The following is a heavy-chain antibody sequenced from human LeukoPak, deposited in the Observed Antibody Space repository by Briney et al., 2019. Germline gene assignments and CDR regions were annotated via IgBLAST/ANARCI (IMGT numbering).Heavy chain of an antibody. Sequence: PGGSLRLSCAASGFFFSNNAMSWVRQAPGKGLEWVSSLDTTGASTFFADSVRGRFIVSRDNSKNTLYLQMSSLRVEDTAVYYCAKEDYLDVGGYTLDGFDRWGQGTMVTVSS. CDR1: GFFFSNNA. V-gene: IGHV3-23*01. CDR2: LDTTGAST. J-gene: IGHJ3*02. CDR3: AKEDYLDVGGYTLDGFDR. D-gene: IGHD2-15*01.